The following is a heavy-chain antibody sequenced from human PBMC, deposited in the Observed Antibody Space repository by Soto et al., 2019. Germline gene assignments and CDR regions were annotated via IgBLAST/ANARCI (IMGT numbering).Heavy chain of an antibody. J-gene: IGHJ1*01. CDR3: AKETPAMSALYQEYFHR. Sequence: QVQLVESGGGVVQPGRSLRLSCAASGFTFSSYAMHWVRQAPGKGLEWVAAISYDGNDKYYADSVKGRFTISTDNSKNTLYLEMNSLRMHDTTVYCCAKETPAMSALYQEYFHRWGQGTIVTVSS. CDR2: ISYDGNDK. CDR1: GFTFSSYA. V-gene: IGHV3-30-3*01. D-gene: IGHD2-2*01.